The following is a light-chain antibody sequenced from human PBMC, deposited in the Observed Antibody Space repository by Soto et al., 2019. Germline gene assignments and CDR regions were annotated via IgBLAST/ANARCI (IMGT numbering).Light chain of an antibody. CDR3: QQSYSTPPV. Sequence: DIQMTQSPSSLSASLGDRVTITCRAGQSISSYLNWYQQKPGKAPKLLIYAASSLQSGVPSRFSGSGSGTDFTLTISSLQPEDFATYYCQQSYSTPPVFGQGTRLEIK. V-gene: IGKV1-39*01. CDR1: QSISSY. J-gene: IGKJ5*01. CDR2: AAS.